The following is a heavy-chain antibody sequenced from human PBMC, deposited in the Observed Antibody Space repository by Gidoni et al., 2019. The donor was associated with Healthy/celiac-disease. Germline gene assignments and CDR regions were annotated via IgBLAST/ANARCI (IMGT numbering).Heavy chain of an antibody. D-gene: IGHD3-16*01. CDR1: GFTFSSYA. Sequence: QVQLVESVGGLVQSGRAVTLSSDASGFTFSSYAMHWVRQAPGKGLEWVAVISYYGSNEYYADSVKGRFTISRDNSKNTLYLQMNSLRAEDTAVYYCARGGLGEPYGMDVWGQGTTVTVSS. CDR2: ISYYGSNE. V-gene: IGHV3-30-3*01. CDR3: ARGGLGEPYGMDV. J-gene: IGHJ6*02.